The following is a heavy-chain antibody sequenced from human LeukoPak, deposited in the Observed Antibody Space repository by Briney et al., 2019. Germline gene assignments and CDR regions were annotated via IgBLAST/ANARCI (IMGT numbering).Heavy chain of an antibody. Sequence: SETLSLTCTVSGGSISSYYWSWIRQPPGKGLEWIGYIYYSGSTNYNPSLKSRVTISVDTSKNQFSLKLSSVTAADTAVYYCARDPHSSSPGWFDPWGQGTLVTVSS. CDR2: IYYSGST. CDR3: ARDPHSSSPGWFDP. D-gene: IGHD6-6*01. J-gene: IGHJ5*02. CDR1: GGSISSYY. V-gene: IGHV4-59*12.